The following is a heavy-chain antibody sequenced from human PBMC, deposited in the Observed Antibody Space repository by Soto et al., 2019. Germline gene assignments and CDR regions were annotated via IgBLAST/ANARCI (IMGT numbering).Heavy chain of an antibody. J-gene: IGHJ4*02. D-gene: IGHD3-9*01. V-gene: IGHV1-18*01. CDR3: ARLRYYDILTGYHPDDTQIDY. Sequence: QVQLVQSGAEVKKPGASVKVSCKASGYTFTSYGISWVRQAPGQGLEWMGWISAYNGNTNYAQKLQGRVTMTTDTSTSTAYMELRSLRSDDTAVYYCARLRYYDILTGYHPDDTQIDYWGQGTLVTVSS. CDR1: GYTFTSYG. CDR2: ISAYNGNT.